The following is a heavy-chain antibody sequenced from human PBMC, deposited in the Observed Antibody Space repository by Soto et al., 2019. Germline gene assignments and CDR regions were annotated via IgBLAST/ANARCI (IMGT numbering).Heavy chain of an antibody. V-gene: IGHV1-3*01. Sequence: QVQLVQSGAEVKKPGASVKVSCKASGYTFVNYAMHWVRQAPGQRLEWMGFINPGNGDTRYSQKFQGRVTIARDTSASTVYMELNSLTSEDTAVHYCARAGPGGGSYLIDYWGQGTLVTVSS. CDR1: GYTFVNYA. CDR2: INPGNGDT. J-gene: IGHJ4*02. D-gene: IGHD1-26*01. CDR3: ARAGPGGGSYLIDY.